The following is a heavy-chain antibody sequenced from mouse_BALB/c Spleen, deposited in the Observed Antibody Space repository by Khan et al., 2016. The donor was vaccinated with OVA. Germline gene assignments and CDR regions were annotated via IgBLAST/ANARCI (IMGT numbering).Heavy chain of an antibody. CDR3: ARNYDYDEGLAY. Sequence: QVQLKQSGPGLVQPSQSLSITCTVSGFSLNYYGVHWVRQSPGKGLEWLGVIWSGGSTDNNAPFISRLSISKDNSKSQVFFKMNSLQSNYTAIYYCARNYDYDEGLAYWGQGTLVTVSA. J-gene: IGHJ3*01. D-gene: IGHD2-4*01. V-gene: IGHV2-2*03. CDR2: IWSGGST. CDR1: GFSLNYYG.